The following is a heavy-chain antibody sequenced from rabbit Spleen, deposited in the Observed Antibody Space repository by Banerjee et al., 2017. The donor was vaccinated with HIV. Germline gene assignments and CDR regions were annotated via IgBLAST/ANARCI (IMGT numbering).Heavy chain of an antibody. D-gene: IGHD1-1*01. Sequence: EESGGDLVKPEGSLTLTCTASGFSFSTSYWISWARQAPGKGLEWIACYDGDSSGSTYYASWAKGLFTISKTSATTVTLQMTSLTAADTATYFCARDLVAVIGWNFNLWGPGTLVTVS. CDR2: YDGDSSGST. CDR1: GFSFSTSYW. CDR3: ARDLVAVIGWNFNL. J-gene: IGHJ4*01. V-gene: IGHV1S45*01.